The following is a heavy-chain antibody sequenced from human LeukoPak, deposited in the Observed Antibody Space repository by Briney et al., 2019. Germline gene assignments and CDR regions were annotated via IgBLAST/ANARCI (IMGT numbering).Heavy chain of an antibody. V-gene: IGHV1-18*01. J-gene: IGHJ4*02. D-gene: IGHD3-16*02. CDR2: ISNYENKT. CDR1: GYTFTSYG. CDR3: ARDPGSYRSDY. Sequence: ASVKVSCKASGYTFTSYGISWVRQAPGQGLEWVGRISNYENKTNYAQKLQGRVTMTTDTSTSTAYMELKSLRSDDTAVYYCARDPGSYRSDYWGQGTLVTVSS.